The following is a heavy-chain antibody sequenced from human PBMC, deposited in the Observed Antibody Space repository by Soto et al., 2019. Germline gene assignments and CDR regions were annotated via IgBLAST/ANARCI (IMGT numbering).Heavy chain of an antibody. J-gene: IGHJ3*02. Sequence: QITLKESGPALMKPAQTLTLTCTFSGFSLSTTGVGVGWIRQPPGKALEWLALIYWDDDRRYSPSLKSRLTITTATSKNPVVLRLTNMDPVDTATYYCAHRLTSPYYYDGSEYPHVFEIWGQGTMVTVSS. CDR3: AHRLTSPYYYDGSEYPHVFEI. CDR1: GFSLSTTGVG. V-gene: IGHV2-5*02. D-gene: IGHD3-22*01. CDR2: IYWDDDR.